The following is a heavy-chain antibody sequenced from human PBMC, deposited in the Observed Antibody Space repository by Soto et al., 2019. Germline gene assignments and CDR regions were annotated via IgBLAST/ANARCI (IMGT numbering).Heavy chain of an antibody. Sequence: QVPLVQSGAEVKKPGSSVKVSCKASGGTLNNHAINWVRQAPGQGHEWMGGIIPIFGTSNYEQKSQGRATITSVESTRTAYMDLRGLRSEDPAVYYCVGAKMRERATILRAKWFDPWCPGTLVTVSS. CDR2: IIPIFGTS. V-gene: IGHV1-69*01. CDR3: VGAKMRERATILRAKWFDP. D-gene: IGHD5-12*01. CDR1: GGTLNNHA. J-gene: IGHJ5*02.